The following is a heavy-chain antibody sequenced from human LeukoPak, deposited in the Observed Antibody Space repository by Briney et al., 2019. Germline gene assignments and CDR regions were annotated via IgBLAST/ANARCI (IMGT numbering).Heavy chain of an antibody. D-gene: IGHD3-10*01. V-gene: IGHV3-7*01. J-gene: IGHJ4*02. Sequence: GGSLRLSCAASGFNFSSYCMNWVRQAPGKGLEWVAHIKQDGGEKYYVDSVKDRFTISRDNAKNSLILQMNSLRVDDTAVYYCARRQTYYYGSGSLNFDYWGQGTLVTVSS. CDR2: IKQDGGEK. CDR3: ARRQTYYYGSGSLNFDY. CDR1: GFNFSSYC.